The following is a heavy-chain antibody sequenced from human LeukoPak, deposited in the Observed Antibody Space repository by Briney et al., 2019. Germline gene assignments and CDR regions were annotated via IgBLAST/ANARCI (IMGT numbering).Heavy chain of an antibody. CDR2: IIPIFGTA. CDR1: GGTFSSYA. Sequence: SVKVSCKASGGTFSSYAISWVRQAPGQGLEWMGGIIPIFGTANYAQKFQGRATITTDESTSTAYMELSSLRSEDTAVYYCASRSSSWYNWFDPWGQGTLVTVSS. CDR3: ASRSSSWYNWFDP. V-gene: IGHV1-69*05. J-gene: IGHJ5*02. D-gene: IGHD6-13*01.